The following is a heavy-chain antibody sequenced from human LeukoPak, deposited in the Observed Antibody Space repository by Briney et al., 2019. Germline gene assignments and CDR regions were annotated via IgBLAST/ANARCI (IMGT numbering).Heavy chain of an antibody. V-gene: IGHV3-30*02. J-gene: IGHJ4*02. Sequence: GGSLRLSCAASGFTFSSYGMHWVRQAPGKGLEWMAFVRYDGSNKYYADTVKGRFTISRDNSKNTLYLQINSLRAEDTAVYYCAKDPRSYIVTTMLFQYWGQGTLVTVSS. D-gene: IGHD5-12*01. CDR2: VRYDGSNK. CDR1: GFTFSSYG. CDR3: AKDPRSYIVTTMLFQY.